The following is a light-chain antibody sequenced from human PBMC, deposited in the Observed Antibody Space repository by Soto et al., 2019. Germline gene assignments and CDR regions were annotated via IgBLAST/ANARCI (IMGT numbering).Light chain of an antibody. J-gene: IGKJ1*01. CDR1: QSVSNN. Sequence: EIVMTQSPATLSVSPGERATLSCRASQSVSNNLAWYQQKAGQAPRLLIYGASTRATGIPARFSGSGSGTEFTLTISSLQSEDVAVYYWQQYNNWPPWTFGQGTKVEIK. CDR3: QQYNNWPPWT. V-gene: IGKV3-15*01. CDR2: GAS.